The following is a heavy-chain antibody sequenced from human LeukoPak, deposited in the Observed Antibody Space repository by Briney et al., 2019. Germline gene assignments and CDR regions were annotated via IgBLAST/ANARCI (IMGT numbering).Heavy chain of an antibody. J-gene: IGHJ3*02. D-gene: IGHD6-6*01. CDR1: GFTFDDYA. V-gene: IGHV3-9*01. CDR2: ISWNSGSI. CDR3: AKDSSLSSAFDI. Sequence: GGSLRLSCAASGFTFDDYAMHWVRQAPGKGLEWVSGISWNSGSIGYADSVKGRFTISRDNAKNSLYLQMNSLRAEDTALYYCAKDSSLSSAFDIWGQGTMVTVSS.